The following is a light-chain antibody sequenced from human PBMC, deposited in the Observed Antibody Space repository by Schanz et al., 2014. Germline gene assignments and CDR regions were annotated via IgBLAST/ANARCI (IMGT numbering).Light chain of an antibody. CDR1: SSDVGGYNY. J-gene: IGLJ1*01. CDR2: DVS. CDR3: TSYAGSNNFGV. Sequence: QSALTQPASVSGSPGQSITISCTGTSSDVGGYNYVSWYQQHPGKAPKLMIYDVSNRPSGVSHRFSGSKSGNTASLTISGLQAEDEADYYCTSYAGSNNFGVFGTGTKLTVL. V-gene: IGLV2-14*03.